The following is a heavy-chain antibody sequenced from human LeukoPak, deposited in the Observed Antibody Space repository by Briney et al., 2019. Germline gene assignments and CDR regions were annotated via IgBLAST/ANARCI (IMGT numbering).Heavy chain of an antibody. D-gene: IGHD4-11*01. J-gene: IGHJ4*02. Sequence: PGGSLRLSCAASGFIFSSYAMSWVRQAPGKGLEWVSAINSAGSTYYGDSVRGRFTISRDNSKNVLHLQMNSLRAEDTALYYCAKSHDYQSFDYWGQGTLVTVSS. CDR2: INSAGST. V-gene: IGHV3-23*01. CDR1: GFIFSSYA. CDR3: AKSHDYQSFDY.